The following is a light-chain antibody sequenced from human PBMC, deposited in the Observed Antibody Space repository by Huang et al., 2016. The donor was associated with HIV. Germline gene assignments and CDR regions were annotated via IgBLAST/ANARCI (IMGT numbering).Light chain of an antibody. V-gene: IGKV1-33*01. CDR1: QDISNY. J-gene: IGKJ1*01. CDR2: AAS. CDR3: QQYDSLPPWT. Sequence: DIQVTQSPSSLSASVGGSVTITCQASQDISNYLNWYQQKPGKAPKLLSYAASNLERGVPSRFSGSGSGTDFTFTISSLQPEDIATYYCQQYDSLPPWTFGQGTRVEIK.